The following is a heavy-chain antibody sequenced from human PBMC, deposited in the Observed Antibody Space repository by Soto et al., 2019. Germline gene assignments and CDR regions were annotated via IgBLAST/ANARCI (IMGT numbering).Heavy chain of an antibody. J-gene: IGHJ6*02. V-gene: IGHV4-59*01. Sequence: SETLSLTCTVSGGSISSYPWSWIRQPPGKGLEWIGYIYYGGSTTYNPSLKSRDTISVATSKVQYSLQLSSVPAADTAVYYCARTSSGWFTAGYYYGMFVWGQGTTVTVSS. CDR1: GGSISSYP. CDR2: IYYGGST. D-gene: IGHD6-19*01. CDR3: ARTSSGWFTAGYYYGMFV.